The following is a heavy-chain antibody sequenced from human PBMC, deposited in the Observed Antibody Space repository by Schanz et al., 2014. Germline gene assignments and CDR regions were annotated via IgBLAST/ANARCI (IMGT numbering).Heavy chain of an antibody. V-gene: IGHV3-33*01. CDR1: GLNFDYYG. J-gene: IGHJ4*02. CDR3: ARDGDCDY. CDR2: IGYDGSEK. Sequence: VQLVESGGGVVQPGRSLRLSCATSGLNFDYYGMNWVRQAPGKGLEWVANIGYDGSEKYYVDSVKGRFTISRDNSKDTLYLQMSGLTPEDTAVYYCARDGDCDYWGQGTLVTVSS.